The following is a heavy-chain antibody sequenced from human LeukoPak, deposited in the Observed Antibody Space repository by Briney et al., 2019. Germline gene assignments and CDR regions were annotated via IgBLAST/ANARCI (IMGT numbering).Heavy chain of an antibody. Sequence: GGSLRLSCTASGFTFSSYWMNWVRQAPGKGLEWVANMKTDGSEKYYVDSVKGRFTISRDNVKNSLYLQMNGLRVEDTAIYYCARGIEATPNSFDPWGQGTLVTVSS. V-gene: IGHV3-7*01. D-gene: IGHD2-15*01. J-gene: IGHJ5*02. CDR2: MKTDGSEK. CDR1: GFTFSSYW. CDR3: ARGIEATPNSFDP.